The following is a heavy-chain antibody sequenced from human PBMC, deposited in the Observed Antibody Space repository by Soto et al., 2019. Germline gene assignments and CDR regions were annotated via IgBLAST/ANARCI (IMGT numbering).Heavy chain of an antibody. CDR1: GFTFSSYG. CDR2: ISYDGSNK. J-gene: IGHJ6*02. V-gene: IGHV3-30*18. Sequence: GGSLRLSCAASGFTFSSYGMHWVRQAPGKGLEWVAVISYDGSNKYYADSVKGRFTISRDNSKNTLYLQMNSLRAEDTAVYYCAKGLQRRRDFYYYYGMDVWGQGTTVTVSS. CDR3: AKGLQRRRDFYYYYGMDV. D-gene: IGHD4-4*01.